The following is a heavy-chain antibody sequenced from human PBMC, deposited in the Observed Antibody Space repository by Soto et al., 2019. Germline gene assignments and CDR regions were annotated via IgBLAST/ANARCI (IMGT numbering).Heavy chain of an antibody. D-gene: IGHD2-2*01. J-gene: IGHJ4*02. CDR1: GLTFRGYW. Sequence: GGSLRLSCVVSGLTFRGYWMSWVRQAPGKGLEWVANINQDGSESYYVDSVKGRFTISRDNAKNSLYLQMTSLRAEDTAVYYCARPARECSSPGCANWGQGTLVTVSS. CDR3: ARPARECSSPGCAN. V-gene: IGHV3-7*01. CDR2: INQDGSES.